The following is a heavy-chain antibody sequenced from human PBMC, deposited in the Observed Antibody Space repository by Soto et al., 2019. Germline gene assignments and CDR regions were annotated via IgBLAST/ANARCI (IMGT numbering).Heavy chain of an antibody. J-gene: IGHJ6*02. CDR3: ARHGNINPLGYYYYYGIDV. CDR2: IYPGDSDT. V-gene: IGHV5-51*01. CDR1: GYSFTSYG. Sequence: PGESLKISCKGSGYSFTSYGIGWVRQMPGKGLEWMGTIYPGDSDTRYSPSFQGQVTISADKSISTAYLQWSSLKASDTAMYYCARHGNINPLGYYYYYGIDVWAQGTTVTVSS. D-gene: IGHD1-26*01.